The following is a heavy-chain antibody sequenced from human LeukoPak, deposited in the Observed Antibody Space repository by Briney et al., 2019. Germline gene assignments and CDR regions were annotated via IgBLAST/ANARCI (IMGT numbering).Heavy chain of an antibody. D-gene: IGHD6-19*01. Sequence: GASVKVPCKASRGTFSSYAISWVRQAPGQGLEWMGRIIPIFGTANYAQKFQGRVTITTDESTSTAYMELSSLRSEDTAVYYCARDPSSGWYLEYYFDYWGQGTLVTVSS. J-gene: IGHJ4*02. CDR2: IIPIFGTA. CDR3: ARDPSSGWYLEYYFDY. CDR1: RGTFSSYA. V-gene: IGHV1-69*05.